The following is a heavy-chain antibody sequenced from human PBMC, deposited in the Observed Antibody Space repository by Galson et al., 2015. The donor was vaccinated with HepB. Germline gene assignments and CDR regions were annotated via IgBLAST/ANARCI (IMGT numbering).Heavy chain of an antibody. Sequence: PALVKPTQTLTLPCTFSGFSLSTSGMCVSWIRQPPGKALEWLARIDWDDDKYYSTSLKTRLTISKDTSKNQVVLTMTNMDPVDTATYYCARTPQYSSSWYSEVGYFDYWGQGTLVTVSS. V-gene: IGHV2-70*11. CDR1: GFSLSTSGMC. CDR3: ARTPQYSSSWYSEVGYFDY. D-gene: IGHD6-13*01. J-gene: IGHJ4*02. CDR2: IDWDDDK.